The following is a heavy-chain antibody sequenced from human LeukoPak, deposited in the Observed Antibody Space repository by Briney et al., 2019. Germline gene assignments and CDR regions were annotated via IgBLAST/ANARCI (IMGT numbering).Heavy chain of an antibody. V-gene: IGHV3-21*01. Sequence: GGSLRLSCAASGLTFSSYSMNWVRQAPGKGLEWVSSISSSSSYIYYADSVKRRFTISSDNAKNSLYLQMNSLRAEDTAVYYCARDPFEIDGGNSVYGMDVWGQGTTVTVSS. CDR2: ISSSSSYI. CDR1: GLTFSSYS. CDR3: ARDPFEIDGGNSVYGMDV. J-gene: IGHJ6*02. D-gene: IGHD4-23*01.